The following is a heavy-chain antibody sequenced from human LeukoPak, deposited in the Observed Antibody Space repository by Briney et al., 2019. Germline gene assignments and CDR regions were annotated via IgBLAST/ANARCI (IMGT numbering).Heavy chain of an antibody. CDR1: GYTFTSYD. CDR2: MNPNSGNT. V-gene: IGHV1-8*01. Sequence: ASVKVSCNASGYTFTSYDINWVRQATGQGLEWMGWMNPNSGNTGYAQKFQGRVTMTRNTSISTAYMELSSLRSEDTAVYYCASSDNWGSLPTYYFDYWGQGTLVTVSS. J-gene: IGHJ4*02. CDR3: ASSDNWGSLPTYYFDY. D-gene: IGHD7-27*01.